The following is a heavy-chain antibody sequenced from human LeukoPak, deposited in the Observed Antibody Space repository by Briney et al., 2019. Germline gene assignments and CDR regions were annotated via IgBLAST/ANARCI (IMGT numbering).Heavy chain of an antibody. CDR1: GYTFTSYG. D-gene: IGHD6-19*01. CDR3: ARTFSGWYYYYYYGMDV. CDR2: ISAYNGNT. J-gene: IGHJ6*02. V-gene: IGHV1-18*01. Sequence: ASVKVSCKASGYTFTSYGISWVRQAPGQGLEWMGWISAYNGNTNYAQKLQGRVTMTTDTSTSTAYMGLRSLRSDDTAVYYCARTFSGWYYYYYYGMDVWGQGTTVTVSS.